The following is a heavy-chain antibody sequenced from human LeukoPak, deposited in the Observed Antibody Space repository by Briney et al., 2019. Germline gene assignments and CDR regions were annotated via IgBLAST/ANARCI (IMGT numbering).Heavy chain of an antibody. CDR3: AGGVGYCSSTSCRTLTY. J-gene: IGHJ4*02. CDR2: VSSSSSYI. D-gene: IGHD2-2*01. CDR1: GFTFSSYS. Sequence: GGSLRLSCAASGFTFSSYSMNWVRRAPGKGLEWVSSVSSSSSYIYYADSVKGRFTISRDNAKNSLYPQMNSLRAEDTAVYYCAGGVGYCSSTSCRTLTYWGQGTLVSVSS. V-gene: IGHV3-21*01.